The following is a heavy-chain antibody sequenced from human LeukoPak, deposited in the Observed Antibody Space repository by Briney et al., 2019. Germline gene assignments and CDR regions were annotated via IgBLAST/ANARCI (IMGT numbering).Heavy chain of an antibody. J-gene: IGHJ4*02. D-gene: IGHD3-10*02. Sequence: GGSLRLSCAASGFTFSSHSMAWVRQAPGKGLEWVSSISGDTGYIDYSDSLEGRFTITRDNAKNSLFLQMNTLRAEDTAIYYCAKDLYVRGITPYYFDSWGQGTQVIVSS. CDR2: ISGDTGYI. CDR1: GFTFSSHS. CDR3: AKDLYVRGITPYYFDS. V-gene: IGHV3-21*01.